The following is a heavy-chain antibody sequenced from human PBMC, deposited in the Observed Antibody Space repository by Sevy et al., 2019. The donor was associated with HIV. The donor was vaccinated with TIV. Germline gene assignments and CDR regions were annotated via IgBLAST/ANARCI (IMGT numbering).Heavy chain of an antibody. CDR2: IIPIFGTA. V-gene: IGHV1-69*13. J-gene: IGHJ6*02. CDR3: ARSQDIVVVVAATRSYYYGMDV. D-gene: IGHD2-15*01. CDR1: GGTFSSYA. Sequence: ASVKVSCKASGGTFSSYAISWVRQAPGQGLEWMGGIIPIFGTANYAQKFQGRVTITADESTSTAYMEMSSLRSEETAVYYCARSQDIVVVVAATRSYYYGMDVWGQGTTVTVSS.